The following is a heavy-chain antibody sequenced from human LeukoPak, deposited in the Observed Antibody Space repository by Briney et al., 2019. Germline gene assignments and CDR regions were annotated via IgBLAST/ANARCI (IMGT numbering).Heavy chain of an antibody. CDR3: ARAEGYFDY. CDR2: IYHSGST. Sequence: SETLSLTCAVSGGPISSGGYSWSWIRQPPGKGLEWIGYIYHSGSTYYNPSLKSRVTISVDRSKNQFSLKLSSVTAADTAVYYCARAEGYFDYWGQGTLVTVSS. CDR1: GGPISSGGYS. V-gene: IGHV4-30-2*01. J-gene: IGHJ4*02.